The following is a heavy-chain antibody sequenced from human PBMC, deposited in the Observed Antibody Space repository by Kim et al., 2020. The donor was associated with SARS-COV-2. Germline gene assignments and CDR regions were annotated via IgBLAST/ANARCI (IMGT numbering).Heavy chain of an antibody. D-gene: IGHD7-27*01. V-gene: IGHV3-33*01. J-gene: IGHJ6*02. CDR3: ARISSTWGGMDV. Sequence: YADSGKGRFTISRDNSKNTLYLQMNSLGAEDTAVYYCARISSTWGGMDVWGQGTTVTVSS.